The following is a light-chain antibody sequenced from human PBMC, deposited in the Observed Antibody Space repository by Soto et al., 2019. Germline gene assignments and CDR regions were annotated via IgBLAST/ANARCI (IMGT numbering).Light chain of an antibody. Sequence: DIVMTQSPDSLAVFLGDRATINCKSSQTILYSPNNENCLAWYQQKPGQPPKLLIYWASTRESGVPDRFSGSGSGTDSALTVSSLQAEDVAVYYCQQYYSIPYTFGQGTKLEMK. J-gene: IGKJ2*01. V-gene: IGKV4-1*01. CDR2: WAS. CDR3: QQYYSIPYT. CDR1: QTILYSPNNENC.